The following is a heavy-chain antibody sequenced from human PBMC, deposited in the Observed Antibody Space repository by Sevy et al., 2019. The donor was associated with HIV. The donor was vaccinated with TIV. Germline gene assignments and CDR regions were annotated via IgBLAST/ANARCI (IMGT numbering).Heavy chain of an antibody. CDR1: GGSISSYY. D-gene: IGHD2-2*01. Sequence: SETLSLTCTVSGGSISSYYWSWIRQPPGKGLEWIGYIYYSGSTNYNPSLKSRVTISVDTSKNRFSLKLSSVTAADTAVYYCARGGYCSSTSCSRLYSAPGGMDVWGQGTTVTVSS. J-gene: IGHJ6*02. CDR3: ARGGYCSSTSCSRLYSAPGGMDV. CDR2: IYYSGST. V-gene: IGHV4-59*01.